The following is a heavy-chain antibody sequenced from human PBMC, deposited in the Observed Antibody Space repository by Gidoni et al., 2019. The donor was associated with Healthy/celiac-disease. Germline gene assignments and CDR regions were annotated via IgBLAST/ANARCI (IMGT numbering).Heavy chain of an antibody. J-gene: IGHJ4*02. CDR2: ISYDGSNK. Sequence: QVQLVESGGGVVQPGRSLRLSCADSGFTFGSYAMHWVRKAPGKGLACVAVISYDGSNKSYADSVKGRFTISRDNSKNTLYLQMNSLRAEDTAVYYCARDAEIAVAGALYFDYWGQGPLVTVSS. CDR1: GFTFGSYA. D-gene: IGHD6-19*01. V-gene: IGHV3-30-3*01. CDR3: ARDAEIAVAGALYFDY.